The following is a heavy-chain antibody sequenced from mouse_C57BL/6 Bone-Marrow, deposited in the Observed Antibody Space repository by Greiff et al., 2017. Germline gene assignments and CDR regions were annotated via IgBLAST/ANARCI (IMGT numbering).Heavy chain of an antibody. J-gene: IGHJ3*01. CDR3: AGYGRGFAD. CDR1: GYAFSSSW. D-gene: IGHD1-1*01. V-gene: IGHV1-82*01. CDR2: IYSGDGGT. Sequence: QVQLQQPGPALVKPGASVKISCKASGYAFSSSWMTWVKQRPGQGLEWIGRIYSGDGGTNYNGKFKGKATLTAHKSSSTAHMRLSRRTSEAAAVYFGAGYGRGFADWGQGTLVTVS.